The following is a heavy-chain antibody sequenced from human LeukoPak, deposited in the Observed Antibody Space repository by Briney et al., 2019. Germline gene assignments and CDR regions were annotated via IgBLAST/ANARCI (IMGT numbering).Heavy chain of an antibody. V-gene: IGHV3-30*18. CDR2: IAPGGGGG. Sequence: PAGGSLRLSCAASGFIFSTYGMHWVRQAPGEGLEWVAVIAPGGGGGHYVDSVKGRFTITRDNSKDTLYLQMNNLRSEDTAVYYCAKEYGDYRGFDYWGQGTLVTVSS. CDR1: GFIFSTYG. CDR3: AKEYGDYRGFDY. J-gene: IGHJ4*02. D-gene: IGHD4-17*01.